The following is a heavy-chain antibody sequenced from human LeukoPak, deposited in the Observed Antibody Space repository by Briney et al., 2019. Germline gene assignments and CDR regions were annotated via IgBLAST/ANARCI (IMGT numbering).Heavy chain of an antibody. J-gene: IGHJ4*02. V-gene: IGHV3-7*01. Sequence: GGSLRLSCAASGFTFRSYWMSWVRQAPGKGLEWVANIKQDGSEKYYVDSVKGRFTISRDNAKNSLYLQMNSLRAEDTAVYYCARARYYFDYWGQGTLVTVSS. CDR1: GFTFRSYW. CDR3: ARARYYFDY. CDR2: IKQDGSEK.